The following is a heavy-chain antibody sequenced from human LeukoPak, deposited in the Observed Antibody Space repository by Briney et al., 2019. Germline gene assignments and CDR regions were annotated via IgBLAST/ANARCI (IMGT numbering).Heavy chain of an antibody. Sequence: PGGSLRLSCAASGFAVSNNYMSWVRKAPGKGLEWVSVIYSGGGTKYADSVKGRFTISRDNSRNTLYLQMNSLRDEDTAVYYCARDVRWGQGTLVTVSS. D-gene: IGHD3-10*02. CDR3: ARDVR. V-gene: IGHV3-53*01. J-gene: IGHJ4*02. CDR2: IYSGGGT. CDR1: GFAVSNNY.